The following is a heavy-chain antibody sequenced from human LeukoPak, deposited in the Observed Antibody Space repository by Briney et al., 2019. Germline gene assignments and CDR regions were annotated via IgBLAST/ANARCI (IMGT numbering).Heavy chain of an antibody. CDR3: ARGGGETTVTTDY. V-gene: IGHV4-61*02. D-gene: IGHD4-11*01. CDR2: IYTSGST. CDR1: GGSISSGSYY. J-gene: IGHJ4*02. Sequence: SETLSLTCTVSGGSISSGSYYWSWIRQPAGKGLEWIGRIYTSGSTNYNPSLKSRVTISVDTSKNQFSLKLSSVTAADTAVYYCARGGGETTVTTDYWGQGTLVTVSS.